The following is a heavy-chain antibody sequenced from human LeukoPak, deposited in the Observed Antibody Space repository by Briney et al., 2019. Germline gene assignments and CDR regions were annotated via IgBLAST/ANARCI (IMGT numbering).Heavy chain of an antibody. CDR1: VPTYW. V-gene: IGHV5-51*01. D-gene: IGHD4-17*01. Sequence: GESLKISFQGSVPTYWIGWVRQMPGKGLGWMGIIYPGDFDTKYNPSFQDQVTISVDKSINTAYLQWSSLKASDTAIYFCVNSGYGAYYDYWGQGTLVTVTS. CDR2: IYPGDFDT. J-gene: IGHJ4*02. CDR3: VNSGYGAYYDY.